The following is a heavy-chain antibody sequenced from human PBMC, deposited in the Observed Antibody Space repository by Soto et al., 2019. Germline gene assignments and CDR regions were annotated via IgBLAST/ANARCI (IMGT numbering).Heavy chain of an antibody. CDR1: VFTFSDHY. D-gene: IGHD3-3*01. V-gene: IGHV3-11*01. CDR2: ISGSGGST. CDR3: ARDHVITVFGVNTNGRFFDY. Sequence: GGSLRLSCTASVFTFSDHYMSWIRQAPGKGLEWIAYISGSGGSTYYADSVKGRFTVSRDNAKNSLFLQLSSLGPEDTGVYFCARDHVITVFGVNTNGRFFDYWSQGTLVTV. J-gene: IGHJ4*02.